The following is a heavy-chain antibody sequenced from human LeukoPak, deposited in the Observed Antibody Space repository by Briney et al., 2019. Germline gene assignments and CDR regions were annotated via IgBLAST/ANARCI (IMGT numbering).Heavy chain of an antibody. J-gene: IGHJ4*02. CDR1: GGTFSSYA. CDR2: IIPIFGTA. D-gene: IGHD3-22*01. CDR3: ARAGSYYDSSGYYSLFDY. Sequence: ASVKVSCKASGGTFSSYAISWVRQAPGQGLEWMGRIIPIFGTANYAQKFQGRVTITTDESTSTAYMELSSLRSEDTAVYYCARAGSYYDSSGYYSLFDYWGQGTLVTVSS. V-gene: IGHV1-69*05.